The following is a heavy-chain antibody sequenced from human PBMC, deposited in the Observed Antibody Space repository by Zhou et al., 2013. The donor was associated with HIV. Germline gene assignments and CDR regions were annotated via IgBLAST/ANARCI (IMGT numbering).Heavy chain of an antibody. V-gene: IGHV1-2*02. J-gene: IGHJ5*02. CDR1: EYTFTGYY. D-gene: IGHD6-6*01. Sequence: QVQLVQSGAEVKKPGASVKVSCKASEYTFTGYYMHWVRQAPGQGLEWMGWINPNSGDTYYAQKFQGRVTMTRDTSISTAYMELSRLTSDDTAVYYCAREKSFEYSGSSGWFDPWGRGTLVTVSS. CDR2: INPNSGDT. CDR3: AREKSFEYSGSSGWFDP.